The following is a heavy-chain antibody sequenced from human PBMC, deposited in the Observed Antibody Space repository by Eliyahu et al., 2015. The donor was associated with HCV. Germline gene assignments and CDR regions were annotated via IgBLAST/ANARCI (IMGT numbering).Heavy chain of an antibody. V-gene: IGHV1-46*01. Sequence: QAQLVQSGAEVREPGASVKVACXASGYTFXKYYVHWVRQVPGHGXQWMGKVNPVGGSASHAQKXKRRVTMTRDTSTTTVYLELNNLTSEDTAVYFCARDGYCSSDSCNSVKYFGMDVWGQGTAVIVSS. CDR2: VNPVGGSA. CDR3: ARDGYCSSDSCNSVKYFGMDV. D-gene: IGHD2-2*01. CDR1: GYTFXKYY. J-gene: IGHJ6*02.